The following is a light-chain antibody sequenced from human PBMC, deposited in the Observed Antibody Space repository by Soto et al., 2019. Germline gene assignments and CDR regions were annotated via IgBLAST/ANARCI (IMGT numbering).Light chain of an antibody. J-gene: IGKJ4*01. CDR1: QSINNY. CDR3: QQSFSSPPAT. Sequence: DIQMTQSPSSLSASVGDRVTITCRASQSINNYLNWYQQKPGKAPKLLIFAASSLQSGVPSRFSGGGSGTDFTLTISSLQPEDFATYYCQQSFSSPPATFGGGTRVEIK. CDR2: AAS. V-gene: IGKV1-39*01.